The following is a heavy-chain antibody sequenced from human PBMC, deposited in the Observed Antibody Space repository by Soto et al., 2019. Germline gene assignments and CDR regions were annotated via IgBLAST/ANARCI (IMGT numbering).Heavy chain of an antibody. Sequence: GGSLRLSCEGSGFTFRSHTMNWVLRAPGRGLEWVASISTSSSFIYYGDSVRGRFIISRDNAKNSLDLQMDSLRVEDTAVYYCARENKDVNKSTSISSGFHGMDVWGQGITVTVSS. CDR3: ARENKDVNKSTSISSGFHGMDV. CDR1: GFTFRSHT. J-gene: IGHJ6*02. D-gene: IGHD2-2*01. V-gene: IGHV3-21*01. CDR2: ISTSSSFI.